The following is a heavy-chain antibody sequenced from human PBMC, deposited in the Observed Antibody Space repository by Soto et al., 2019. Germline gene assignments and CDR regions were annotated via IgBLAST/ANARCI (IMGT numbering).Heavy chain of an antibody. CDR1: GESFIGYY. V-gene: IGHV4-34*01. D-gene: IGHD3-3*01. Sequence: PSETLSLTCAVYGESFIGYYCIFIRQAPFKWLEWIGEINHSGSTNYNPSLKSRVTISVDTSKNQFSLKLNSVTGADTAVYYCARSDFWSGCLDYWGQGTLVTVSS. CDR2: INHSGST. J-gene: IGHJ4*02. CDR3: ARSDFWSGCLDY.